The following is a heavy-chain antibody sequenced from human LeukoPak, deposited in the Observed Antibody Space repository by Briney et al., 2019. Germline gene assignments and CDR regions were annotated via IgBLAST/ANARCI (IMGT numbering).Heavy chain of an antibody. J-gene: IGHJ4*02. CDR2: INAGNGNT. D-gene: IGHD6-13*01. V-gene: IGHV1-3*03. Sequence: ASVKVSCKASGYTFTSYAMHWVRQAPGQRLEWMGWINAGNGNTKYSQEFQGRVTITMDTSASTAYMELSSLRSEDMAMYYCARARQYSGTWGFDYWGQGTLVTVSS. CDR1: GYTFTSYA. CDR3: ARARQYSGTWGFDY.